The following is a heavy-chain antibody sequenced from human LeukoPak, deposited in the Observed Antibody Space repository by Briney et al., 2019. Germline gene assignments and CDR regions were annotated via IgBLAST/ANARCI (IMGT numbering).Heavy chain of an antibody. V-gene: IGHV3-53*01. CDR2: IYSGGST. J-gene: IGHJ4*02. D-gene: IGHD3-10*01. Sequence: GGSLRLSCAASGFTVSSNYMSWVRHAPGKGLECVSVIYSGGSTYYADSVKGRFTISRDNSKNTLYLQMNSLRAEDTAVYYCARGPYGSGSYYFDYWGQGTLVTVSS. CDR1: GFTVSSNY. CDR3: ARGPYGSGSYYFDY.